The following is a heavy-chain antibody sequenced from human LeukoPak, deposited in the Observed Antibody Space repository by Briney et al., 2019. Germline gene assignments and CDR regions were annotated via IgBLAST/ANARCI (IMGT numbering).Heavy chain of an antibody. V-gene: IGHV4-39*01. Sequence: SETLSLTCTVSGGSISSSSYYWGWIRQPPGKGLEWIGSIYYSGSTYYNPSLKSRVTISVDTSKNQFSLKLSSVTAADTAVYYCASQRRDSSGYHDAFDIWGQGTMVTVSS. D-gene: IGHD3-22*01. J-gene: IGHJ3*02. CDR2: IYYSGST. CDR1: GGSISSSSYY. CDR3: ASQRRDSSGYHDAFDI.